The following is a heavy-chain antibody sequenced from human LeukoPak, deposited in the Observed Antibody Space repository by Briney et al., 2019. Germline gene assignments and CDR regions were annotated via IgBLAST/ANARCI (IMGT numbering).Heavy chain of an antibody. CDR1: GFTFSSYA. CDR3: AKVTYYDSSGYLPGAFDI. Sequence: GGSLRLSCAASGFTFSSYAMSWVRQAPGKGLEWVSAISGSGGSTYYADSVKGRFTISRDNSKNTLYLQMNSLRAEDTAVYYCAKVTYYDSSGYLPGAFDIWGQGTMVTVSS. J-gene: IGHJ3*02. V-gene: IGHV3-23*01. D-gene: IGHD3-22*01. CDR2: ISGSGGST.